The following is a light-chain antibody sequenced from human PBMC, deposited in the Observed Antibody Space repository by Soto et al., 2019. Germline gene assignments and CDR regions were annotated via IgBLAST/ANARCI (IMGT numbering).Light chain of an antibody. CDR1: QGISNY. V-gene: IGKV1-27*01. CDR2: AAS. CDR3: QKYTNVPV. Sequence: DIQMTQSPSSLSASVGDRVTITCRASQGISNYLAWYQQIPGKVTKLLISAASTLQSGVPSPFSGSGSGTEFTLTISSLQPEDVATYYCQKYTNVPVLGGGTKWRSN. J-gene: IGKJ4*01.